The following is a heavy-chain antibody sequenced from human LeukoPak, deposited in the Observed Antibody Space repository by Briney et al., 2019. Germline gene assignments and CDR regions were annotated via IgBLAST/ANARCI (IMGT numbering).Heavy chain of an antibody. CDR3: ARNVVVGDTDYFDC. Sequence: GGSLRLSCAASGLTVSTNYMSWVRQAPGKGLEWVSVIYSGGSTYYPDSVKGRFTMSRDNSKNTLSLQMNSLRGEDTAVYYCARNVVVGDTDYFDCWGQGTLVTVSS. J-gene: IGHJ4*02. D-gene: IGHD2-15*01. CDR1: GLTVSTNY. V-gene: IGHV3-66*01. CDR2: IYSGGST.